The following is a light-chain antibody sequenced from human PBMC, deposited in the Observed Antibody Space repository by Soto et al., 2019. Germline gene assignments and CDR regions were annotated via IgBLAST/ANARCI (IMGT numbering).Light chain of an antibody. V-gene: IGKV3-20*01. Sequence: LSPGDRATLSCRASQSVSSSYLAWYQQKPGQAPRLLSYGTSNRATGIPDRFSGSGSGTDFTLTISRLEPEDFEVYYCQQYSSSPLTFGGGTKVDIK. CDR1: QSVSSSY. CDR2: GTS. J-gene: IGKJ4*01. CDR3: QQYSSSPLT.